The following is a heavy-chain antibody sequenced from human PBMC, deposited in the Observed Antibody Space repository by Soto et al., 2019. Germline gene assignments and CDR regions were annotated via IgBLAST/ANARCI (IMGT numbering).Heavy chain of an antibody. CDR2: IYPGDSDT. J-gene: IGHJ4*02. Sequence: GESLKISCKGSGYTLTSYSIAWVRQMPGKGLEWMGIIYPGDSDTRYSPSFQGQVTISVDKSITTAYLQWSSLKASDTAMYYCARIGFAYGPFDYWGQGVLVTVSS. CDR3: ARIGFAYGPFDY. D-gene: IGHD3-10*01. CDR1: GYTLTSYS. V-gene: IGHV5-51*01.